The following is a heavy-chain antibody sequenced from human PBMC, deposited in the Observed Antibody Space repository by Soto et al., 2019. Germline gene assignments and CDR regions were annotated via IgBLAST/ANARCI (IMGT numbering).Heavy chain of an antibody. D-gene: IGHD2-15*01. CDR2: IKSKTDGGTT. V-gene: IGHV3-15*01. Sequence: KPGGSLRLSCAASGFTFSNAWMSWVRQAPGKGLEWVGRIKSKTDGGTTDYAAPVKGRFTISRDDSKNTLYLQMNSLKTEDTAVYYCTTEVYCSGGSCYLGAFDIWGQGTMVTVSS. CDR3: TTEVYCSGGSCYLGAFDI. J-gene: IGHJ3*02. CDR1: GFTFSNAW.